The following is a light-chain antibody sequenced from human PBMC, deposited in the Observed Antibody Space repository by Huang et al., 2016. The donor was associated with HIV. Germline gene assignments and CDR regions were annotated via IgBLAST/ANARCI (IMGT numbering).Light chain of an antibody. Sequence: DIQMTQSPSSLSASVGDRVIMTCRASQTITTYLNWYQQRPGKAPKLLIYAASSLQSGVPSRFSGIGSGTEFTLTISSLQPEDVATYYCQQSYSSRLSFGGGTKVAIK. V-gene: IGKV1-39*01. CDR3: QQSYSSRLS. CDR1: QTITTY. CDR2: AAS. J-gene: IGKJ4*01.